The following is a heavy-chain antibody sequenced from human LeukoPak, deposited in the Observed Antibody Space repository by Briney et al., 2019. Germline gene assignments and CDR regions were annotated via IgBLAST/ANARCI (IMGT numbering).Heavy chain of an antibody. CDR2: ISGSGGST. CDR3: AREVYDILTGYSQNVDY. D-gene: IGHD3-9*01. Sequence: GGTLRLSCAASGFTFSSYGMSWVRQAPGKGLEWVSGISGSGGSTYYADSVKGRFTISRDNSKNTLYLRMNSLRAEDTGVYYCAREVYDILTGYSQNVDYWGQGTLVTVSS. V-gene: IGHV3-23*01. CDR1: GFTFSSYG. J-gene: IGHJ4*02.